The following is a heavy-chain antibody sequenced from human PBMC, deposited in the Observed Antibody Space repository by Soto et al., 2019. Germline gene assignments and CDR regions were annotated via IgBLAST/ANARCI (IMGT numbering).Heavy chain of an antibody. V-gene: IGHV3-74*01. Sequence: GGSLRLSCGASGFSVKRYWMHWVRQAPGKGLVWLSRFGGDENYTDYADSVRGRFTISRDIAKNTTYLQMNSLRAEDTAVYYCGKGKDLGVVRYGLDAWGQGTTVTVSS. CDR2: FGGDENYT. CDR1: GFSVKRYW. D-gene: IGHD3-3*01. J-gene: IGHJ6*02. CDR3: GKGKDLGVVRYGLDA.